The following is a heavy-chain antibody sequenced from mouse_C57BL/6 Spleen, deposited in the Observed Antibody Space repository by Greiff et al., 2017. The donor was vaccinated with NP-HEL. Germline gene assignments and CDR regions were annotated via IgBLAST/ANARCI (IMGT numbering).Heavy chain of an antibody. CDR1: GYTFTDYE. CDR3: TRGITTVVGAMDY. Sequence: QVQLQQSGAELVRPGASVTLSCKASGYTFTDYEMHWVKQTPVHGLEWIGAIDPETGGTAYNQKFKGKAILTADKSSSTAYMELRSLTSEDSAVYYCTRGITTVVGAMDYWGQGTSVTVSS. J-gene: IGHJ4*01. CDR2: IDPETGGT. V-gene: IGHV1-15*01. D-gene: IGHD1-1*01.